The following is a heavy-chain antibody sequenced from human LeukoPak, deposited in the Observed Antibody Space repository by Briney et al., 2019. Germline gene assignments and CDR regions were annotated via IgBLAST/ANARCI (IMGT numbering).Heavy chain of an antibody. CDR2: IYTSGST. CDR3: ARMGAIAGASANPDH. Sequence: PSETLSLTCTVSGGSISSGSYYWSWIRQPAGKGLEWIGRIYTSGSTNYNPSLKSRVTMSVDTSKNQFSLKLSSVTAADTAVYYCARMGAIAGASANPDHWGQGTLVTVSS. V-gene: IGHV4-61*02. D-gene: IGHD4/OR15-4a*01. CDR1: GGSISSGSYY. J-gene: IGHJ4*02.